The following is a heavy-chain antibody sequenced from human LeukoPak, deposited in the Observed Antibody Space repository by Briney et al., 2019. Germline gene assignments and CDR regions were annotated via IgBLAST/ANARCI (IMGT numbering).Heavy chain of an antibody. V-gene: IGHV1-2*02. CDR3: ARGLGLAVAGKNRAYYFDY. CDR2: INPNSGGT. Sequence: ASVKVSCKASGYTFTGYYMHWVRQTPGQGLEWMGWINPNSGGTNYAQKFQGRVTMTRDTSISTAYIEQSRLRSDDTAVYYCARGLGLAVAGKNRAYYFDYWGQGTLVTVSS. CDR1: GYTFTGYY. J-gene: IGHJ4*02. D-gene: IGHD6-19*01.